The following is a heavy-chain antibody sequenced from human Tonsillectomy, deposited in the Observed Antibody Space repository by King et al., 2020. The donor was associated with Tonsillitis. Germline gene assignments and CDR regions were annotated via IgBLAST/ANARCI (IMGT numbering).Heavy chain of an antibody. V-gene: IGHV3-23*04. Sequence: VQLVESGGGLVQPGGSLRLSCAASGFTFSTYAMTWVRQAPGKGLEWVSVMSGAGARTYHADSGKGRLAISRDNSKNTLYLSMHSLGAEDTAVYYCAKCPYDFWSGGLYYAMDVWGQGTTVTVSS. D-gene: IGHD3-3*01. CDR2: MSGAGART. J-gene: IGHJ6*02. CDR1: GFTFSTYA. CDR3: AKCPYDFWSGGLYYAMDV.